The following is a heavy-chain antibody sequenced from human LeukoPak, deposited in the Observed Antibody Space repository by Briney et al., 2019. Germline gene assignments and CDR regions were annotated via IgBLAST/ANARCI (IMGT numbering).Heavy chain of an antibody. Sequence: SETLSLTCTVSGGSISSTNYYWGWIRQPPGKGLEWIGIIYYSGSTYYNPSLKSRVTISVDTSKNQFSLKLSSVTAADTAVYYCARRSATILGSGNWFDPWGQGTLVTVSS. CDR1: GGSISSTNYY. J-gene: IGHJ5*02. CDR2: IYYSGST. CDR3: ARRSATILGSGNWFDP. V-gene: IGHV4-39*01. D-gene: IGHD3-3*01.